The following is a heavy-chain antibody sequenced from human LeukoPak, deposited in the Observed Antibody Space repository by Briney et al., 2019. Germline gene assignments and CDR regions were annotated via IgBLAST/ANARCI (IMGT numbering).Heavy chain of an antibody. CDR2: IYYSGST. V-gene: IGHV4-30-4*08. CDR1: GGSISSGDYY. CDR3: ARSSSSWYKTGDDAFDI. Sequence: PSETLSHTCTVSGGSISSGDYYWSWIRQPPGKGLEWIGYIYYSGSTYYNPSLKSRVTISVDTSKNQFSLKLSSVTAADTAVYYCARSSSSWYKTGDDAFDIWGQGTMVTVSS. D-gene: IGHD6-13*01. J-gene: IGHJ3*02.